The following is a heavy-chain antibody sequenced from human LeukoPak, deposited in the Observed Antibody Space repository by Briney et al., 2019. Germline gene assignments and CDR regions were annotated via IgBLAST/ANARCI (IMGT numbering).Heavy chain of an antibody. CDR3: AREAPDWVVPDY. CDR2: ISTSGSHM. Sequence: PGGSLRLSCAASGFTFGSHNMNWVRQAPGKGLEWVSYISTSGSHMYYEDSVKGRFTISRDNAKSSLYLQMDSLRAEDTAVYYCAREAPDWVVPDYWGQGTPVTVSS. D-gene: IGHD3-9*01. J-gene: IGHJ4*02. CDR1: GFTFGSHN. V-gene: IGHV3-21*03.